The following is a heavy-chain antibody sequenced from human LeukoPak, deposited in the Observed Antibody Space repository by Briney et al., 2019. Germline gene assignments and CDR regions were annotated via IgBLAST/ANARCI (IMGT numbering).Heavy chain of an antibody. D-gene: IGHD3-10*01. J-gene: IGHJ4*02. CDR2: IYHSGST. CDR1: GYSISSGYY. CDR3: ARDYGSGSYYPY. Sequence: SETLSLTCTVSGYSISSGYYWGWIRQPPGKGLEWIGSIYHSGSTYYSPSLKSRVAISVDTSKNQFSLKLSSVTAADTAVYYCARDYGSGSYYPYWGQGTLVTVSS. V-gene: IGHV4-38-2*02.